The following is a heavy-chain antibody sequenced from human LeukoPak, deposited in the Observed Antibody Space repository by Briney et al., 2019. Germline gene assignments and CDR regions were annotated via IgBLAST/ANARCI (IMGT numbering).Heavy chain of an antibody. J-gene: IGHJ5*02. Sequence: PGGSLRLSCAASGFTFSSYAMSWVRQAPGKGLEWVSAISGSGTNTYYADSVKGRFTISRDNSKNSLYLQMNSLRAEDTAVYYCARGIGYCSSTSCYNWFDPWGQGTLVTVSS. CDR2: ISGSGTNT. V-gene: IGHV3-23*01. D-gene: IGHD2-2*01. CDR1: GFTFSSYA. CDR3: ARGIGYCSSTSCYNWFDP.